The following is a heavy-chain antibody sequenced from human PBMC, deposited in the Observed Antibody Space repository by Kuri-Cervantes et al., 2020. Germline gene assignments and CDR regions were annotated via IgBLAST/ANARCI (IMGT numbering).Heavy chain of an antibody. CDR3: ATTADSSGYYLNFDY. CDR2: IYYSGST. D-gene: IGHD3-22*01. Sequence: GSLRLSCTVSGGSVSSGSYYWSWIRQPPGKGLEWIGYIYYSGSTNYNPSLKSRVTISVDTSKNQFSLKLSSVTAADTAVYYCATTADSSGYYLNFDYWGQGTLVTVSS. J-gene: IGHJ4*02. CDR1: GGSVSSGSYY. V-gene: IGHV4-61*01.